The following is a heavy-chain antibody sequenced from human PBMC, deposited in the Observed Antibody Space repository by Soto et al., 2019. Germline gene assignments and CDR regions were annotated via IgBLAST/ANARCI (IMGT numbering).Heavy chain of an antibody. CDR1: GFTFSSYW. D-gene: IGHD6-13*01. V-gene: IGHV3-7*01. CDR2: IKQDGSEK. Sequence: EVQLVESGGGLVQPGGSLRLSCAASGFTFSSYWMSWVRQAPGKGLEWVANIKQDGSEKYYVDSVKGRFTISRDNAKNSLYLQLNSLRAEDTAVYYCARDGVAAALDVWGQGTLVTVSS. CDR3: ARDGVAAALDV. J-gene: IGHJ4*02.